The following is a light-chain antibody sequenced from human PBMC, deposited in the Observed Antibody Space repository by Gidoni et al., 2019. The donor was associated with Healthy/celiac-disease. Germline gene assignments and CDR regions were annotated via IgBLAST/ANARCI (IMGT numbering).Light chain of an antibody. CDR3: SSYTSSSTWV. CDR2: EVS. V-gene: IGLV2-14*01. J-gene: IGLJ3*02. CDR1: SSDVGGYNY. Sequence: QSALTQPASVSGSPGQSITISCTGTSSDVGGYNYVSWYPQHPGKAPKRMIYEVSNRPSGVSNRFSGSKSGNTASLTISGLQAEDEADYYCSSYTSSSTWVFGGGTKLTVL.